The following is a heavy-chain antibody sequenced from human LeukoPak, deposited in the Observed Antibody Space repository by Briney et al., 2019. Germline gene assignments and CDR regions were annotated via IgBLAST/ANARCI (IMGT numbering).Heavy chain of an antibody. V-gene: IGHV3-66*01. CDR1: GFTVSNNY. CDR2: IYSGGST. Sequence: GGSLRLSCAASGFTVSNNYMSWVRQAPGKGLEWVSVIYSGGSTYYADSVKGRFTISRDNSKNTLYLQMNSLRAEDTAVYYCARVGWSNYFDYWGQGTLVTVSS. J-gene: IGHJ4*02. CDR3: ARVGWSNYFDY. D-gene: IGHD6-19*01.